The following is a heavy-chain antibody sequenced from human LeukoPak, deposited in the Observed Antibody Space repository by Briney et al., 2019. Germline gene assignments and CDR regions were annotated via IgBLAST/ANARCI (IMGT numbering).Heavy chain of an antibody. CDR3: ARDVVPATINQYYYYYMDV. CDR2: ITWNRDKI. V-gene: IGHV3-9*01. CDR1: GFTFDDYA. Sequence: PGGSLRLSCTVSGFTFDDYAMHWVRHTPGKGLEWVSGITWNRDKIGYGDSVKGRFTISRDNSKNTLYLQMNSLRAEDTAVYYCARDVVPATINQYYYYYMDVWGKGTTVTVSS. D-gene: IGHD2-2*02. J-gene: IGHJ6*03.